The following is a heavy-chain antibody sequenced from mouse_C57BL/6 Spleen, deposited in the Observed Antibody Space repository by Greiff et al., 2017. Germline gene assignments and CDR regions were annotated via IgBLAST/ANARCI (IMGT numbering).Heavy chain of an antibody. V-gene: IGHV14-2*01. Sequence: VQLKESGAELVKPGASVKLSCTASGFNIKDYYMHWVKQRTEQGLEWIGRIDPEDGETKYAPKFQGKATITADTSSNTAYLQLSSLTSEDTAVYYCASNYGSRYYAMDYWGQGTSVTVSS. D-gene: IGHD1-1*01. J-gene: IGHJ4*01. CDR3: ASNYGSRYYAMDY. CDR1: GFNIKDYY. CDR2: IDPEDGET.